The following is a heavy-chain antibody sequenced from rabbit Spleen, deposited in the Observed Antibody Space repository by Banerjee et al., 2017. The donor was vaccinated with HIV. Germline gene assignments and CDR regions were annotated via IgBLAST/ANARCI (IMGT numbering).Heavy chain of an antibody. CDR3: ARGSAAMTMVITGFYFNL. V-gene: IGHV1S45*01. Sequence: EQLVESGGGLVQPEGSLTLPCTASGFSFSSSSYMCWVRQAPGKGLDSIACIYGGSGGSTWYASWAKGRFTISKTSSTTVTLQLTSLTDADTATYFCARGSAAMTMVITGFYFNLWGPGTLVTVS. CDR1: GFSFSSSSY. J-gene: IGHJ4*01. CDR2: IYGGSGGST. D-gene: IGHD2-1*01.